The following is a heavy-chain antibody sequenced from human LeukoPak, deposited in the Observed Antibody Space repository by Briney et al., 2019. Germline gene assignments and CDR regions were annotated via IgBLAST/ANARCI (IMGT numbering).Heavy chain of an antibody. V-gene: IGHV4-4*07. CDR2: IYTSGST. J-gene: IGHJ5*02. D-gene: IGHD5-12*01. CDR3: ARDRSGYEINWFDP. Sequence: PSETLSLTCTVSGGPISSYYWSWIRQPAGKGLEWIGRIYTSGSTNYNPSLKSRVTMSVDTSKNQFSLKLSSVTAADTAVYYCARDRSGYEINWFDPWGQGTLVTVSS. CDR1: GGPISSYY.